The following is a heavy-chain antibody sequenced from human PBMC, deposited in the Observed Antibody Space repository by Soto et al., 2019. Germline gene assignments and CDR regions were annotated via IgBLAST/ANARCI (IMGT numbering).Heavy chain of an antibody. J-gene: IGHJ5*02. Sequence: QVQLQQWGAGLLKPSETLSLTCAVYGGSFSGYYWSWIRQPPGKGLEWIGEINHSGSTNYNPSLKSRVTISVDTSKNQFSLKLSSVTAADTAVYYCARVRAYGSGSYPLRRGRFDPWGQGTLVTVSS. CDR3: ARVRAYGSGSYPLRRGRFDP. CDR2: INHSGST. CDR1: GGSFSGYY. D-gene: IGHD3-10*01. V-gene: IGHV4-34*01.